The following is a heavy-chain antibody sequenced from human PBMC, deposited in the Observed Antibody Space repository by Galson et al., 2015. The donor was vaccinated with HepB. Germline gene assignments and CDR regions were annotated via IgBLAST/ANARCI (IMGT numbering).Heavy chain of an antibody. CDR3: ARLRSSVSSSGKIFDY. D-gene: IGHD6-6*01. V-gene: IGHV1-2*06. Sequence: VKVSCKASGYTFTGYYMHWVRQAPGQGLEWMGRINPNSGGTNYAQKFQGRVTMTRDTSISTAYMELSRLKSDDTAVYYCARLRSSVSSSGKIFDYWGQGTLVTVSS. J-gene: IGHJ4*02. CDR1: GYTFTGYY. CDR2: INPNSGGT.